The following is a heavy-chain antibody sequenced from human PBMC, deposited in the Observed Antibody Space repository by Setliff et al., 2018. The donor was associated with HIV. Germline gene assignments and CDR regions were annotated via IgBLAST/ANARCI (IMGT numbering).Heavy chain of an antibody. Sequence: PGESLKISCAASGFTFSSYWMSWVRQAPGKGLEWVANIKEDGSEKYYVDSVKGRFTISRDNAQNSLYLQMSSLKVEDTAVYYCVRDQVGGGIDYWGQGTLVTVSS. CDR1: GFTFSSYW. J-gene: IGHJ4*02. CDR2: IKEDGSEK. CDR3: VRDQVGGGIDY. V-gene: IGHV3-7*01. D-gene: IGHD6-25*01.